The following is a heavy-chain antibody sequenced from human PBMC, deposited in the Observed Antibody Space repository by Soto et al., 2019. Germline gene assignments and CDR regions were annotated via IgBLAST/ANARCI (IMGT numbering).Heavy chain of an antibody. Sequence: EVQLVESGGGLVQPGGSLKLSCAASGFTFSGSAMHWVRQASGKGLEWVGRIRSKANSYATAYAASVKGRFTISRDDSKNTAYLQMNSLKTEDTAVYYCTRLIEEAHYWGPGTLVTVSS. CDR1: GFTFSGSA. D-gene: IGHD2-8*01. CDR2: IRSKANSYAT. CDR3: TRLIEEAHY. J-gene: IGHJ4*02. V-gene: IGHV3-73*02.